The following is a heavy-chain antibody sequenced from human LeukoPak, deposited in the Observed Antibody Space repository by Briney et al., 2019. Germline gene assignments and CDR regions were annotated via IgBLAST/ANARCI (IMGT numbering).Heavy chain of an antibody. CDR1: GGTFSSYA. V-gene: IGHV1-69*05. CDR2: IIPIFGTA. CDR3: ASSPQTPYYDFWSGLVFDY. D-gene: IGHD3-3*01. J-gene: IGHJ4*02. Sequence: SVKVSCKASGGTFSSYAISWVRQAPGQGLEWMGGIIPIFGTANYAQKFQGRVTITTDESTSTAYMELSSLRSEDTAVYYCASSPQTPYYDFWSGLVFDYWGQGTLVTVSS.